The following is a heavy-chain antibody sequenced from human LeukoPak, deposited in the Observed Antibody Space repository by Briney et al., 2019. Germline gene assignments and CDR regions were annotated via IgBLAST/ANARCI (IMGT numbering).Heavy chain of an antibody. D-gene: IGHD4-17*01. J-gene: IGHJ5*02. V-gene: IGHV1-46*01. Sequence: ASVKVSCKASGYTFTSYYMHWVRQAPGQGLEWMGVINPSGGSTSYAQKFQGRVTTTRDTSTSTVYMELSSLRSEDTAVYYCARTMTTLPTHGELDLWGQGTQVTVSS. CDR3: ARTMTTLPTHGELDL. CDR1: GYTFTSYY. CDR2: INPSGGST.